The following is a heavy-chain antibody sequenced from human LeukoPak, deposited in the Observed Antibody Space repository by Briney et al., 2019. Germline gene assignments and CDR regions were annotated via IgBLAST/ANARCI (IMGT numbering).Heavy chain of an antibody. J-gene: IGHJ6*02. CDR2: IWFDGNKK. CDR1: GFTFSSYG. V-gene: IGHV3-33*01. CDR3: ARAYYHASGGAFGMDV. Sequence: PGRSLRLSCAASGFTFSSYGMHWVREAPGKGLVWVALIWFDGNKKDYVDSVKGRFTISRDNSKKTLYLQMNSLRAEDTALYYCARAYYHASGGAFGMDVWGQGTTVTVSS. D-gene: IGHD3-10*01.